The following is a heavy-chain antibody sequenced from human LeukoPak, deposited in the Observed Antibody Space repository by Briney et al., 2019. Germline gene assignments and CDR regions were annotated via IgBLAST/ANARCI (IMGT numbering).Heavy chain of an antibody. Sequence: SETLSLTCTVSGYSISSGYYWGWIRQPPGKGLEWIGSIYHSGRTFYNPSLKSRVTISVDTSKNQFSLKLSSVTAADTAVYYCASARDLYYYYYYMDVWGKGTTVTVSS. CDR3: ASARDLYYYYYYMDV. CDR1: GYSISSGYY. J-gene: IGHJ6*03. V-gene: IGHV4-38-2*02. CDR2: IYHSGRT. D-gene: IGHD2-21*02.